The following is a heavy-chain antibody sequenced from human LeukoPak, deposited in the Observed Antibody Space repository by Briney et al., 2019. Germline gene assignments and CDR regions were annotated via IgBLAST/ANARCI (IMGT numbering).Heavy chain of an antibody. CDR3: ARGQYKYSSSSSDY. V-gene: IGHV3-33*01. D-gene: IGHD6-6*01. Sequence: GGSPRLSCAASGFTFSSYGMHWVRQAPGKGLEWVAVIWYDGSNKYYADSVKGRFTISRDNSKNTLYLQMNSLRAEDTAVYYCARGQYKYSSSSSDYWGQGTLVTVSS. CDR2: IWYDGSNK. J-gene: IGHJ4*02. CDR1: GFTFSSYG.